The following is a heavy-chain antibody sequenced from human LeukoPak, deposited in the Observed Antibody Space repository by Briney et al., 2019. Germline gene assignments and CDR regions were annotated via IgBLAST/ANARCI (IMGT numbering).Heavy chain of an antibody. D-gene: IGHD3-10*01. CDR1: GGSISSTSYY. CDR3: ARVNGSGSYWVDY. V-gene: IGHV4-39*07. CDR2: INHSGST. J-gene: IGHJ4*02. Sequence: SETLSLTCIVSGGSISSTSYYWSWIRQPPGKGLEWIGEINHSGSTNYNPSLKSRVTISVDTSKNQFSLKLSSVTAADTAVYYCARVNGSGSYWVDYWGQGTLVTVSS.